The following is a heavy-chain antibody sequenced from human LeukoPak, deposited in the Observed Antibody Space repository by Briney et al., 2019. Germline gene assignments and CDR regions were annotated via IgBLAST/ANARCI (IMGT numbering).Heavy chain of an antibody. J-gene: IGHJ4*02. D-gene: IGHD3-22*01. Sequence: PGGSLRLSCAASGFTFSAYSMNWVRQAPGKGLEWVSSISLGSSYIYYADSVKGRFTISRDNAKNSLYLQMNSLRAEDTAVYYCARDSAAYDTSGHCYDYWGQGTLVTVSS. CDR2: ISLGSSYI. CDR1: GFTFSAYS. V-gene: IGHV3-21*06. CDR3: ARDSAAYDTSGHCYDY.